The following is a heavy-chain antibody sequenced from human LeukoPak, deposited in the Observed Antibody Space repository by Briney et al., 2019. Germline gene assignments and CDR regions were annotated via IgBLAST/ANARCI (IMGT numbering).Heavy chain of an antibody. CDR1: GFTFSSYS. J-gene: IGHJ6*02. Sequence: GGSLRLSCAASGFTFSSYSMNWVRQAPGKGLEWVSSISSSSSYIYYADSVKGRFTISRDNAKNSLYLQTNSLRAEDTAVYYCASLTDIPYGMDVWGQGTTVTVSS. CDR3: ASLTDIPYGMDV. V-gene: IGHV3-21*01. CDR2: ISSSSSYI. D-gene: IGHD5-12*01.